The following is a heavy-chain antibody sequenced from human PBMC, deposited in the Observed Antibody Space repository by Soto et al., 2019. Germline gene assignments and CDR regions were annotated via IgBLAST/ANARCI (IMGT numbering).Heavy chain of an antibody. V-gene: IGHV4-61*01. CDR1: GGSVSSGSYY. J-gene: IGHJ6*02. CDR3: ARDFFSSAMVTGMDV. Sequence: ASETRSLTCTVCGGSVSSGSYYWSWIRQPPGEGLEWIGYIYYSGSTNYNPSLKSRGTISVDTSKNQCSLKLSSVTAADTAVYYCARDFFSSAMVTGMDVWGQGTTVT. D-gene: IGHD5-18*01. CDR2: IYYSGST.